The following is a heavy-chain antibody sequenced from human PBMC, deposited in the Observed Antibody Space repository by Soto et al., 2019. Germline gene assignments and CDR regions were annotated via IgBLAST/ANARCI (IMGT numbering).Heavy chain of an antibody. CDR2: INHSGST. CDR3: ASLRAAPIPYAMKV. V-gene: IGHV4-34*01. Sequence: PSERLSRTCALYGGSFSGYYCSWIRQPPGKGLDWIGEINHSGSTNYNPSLKSRVTISVDTSKNQFSLKLRSVTAPDTAVPYCASLRAAPIPYAMKVWRQRTTVIFSS. CDR1: GGSFSGYY. J-gene: IGHJ6*01.